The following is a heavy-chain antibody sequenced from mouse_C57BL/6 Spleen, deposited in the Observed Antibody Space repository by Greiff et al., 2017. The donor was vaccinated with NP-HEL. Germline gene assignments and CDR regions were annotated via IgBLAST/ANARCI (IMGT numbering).Heavy chain of an antibody. Sequence: QVQLKQSGAELMKPGASVKLSCKATGYTFTGYWIAWVKQRPGHGLEWIGEILPGSGSTNYNEKFKGEATFTADTSSNTAYMQLSSLTPEDSASYYWARRALRSSVCSYWREGTVVTVSA. V-gene: IGHV1-9*01. D-gene: IGHD1-1*01. CDR2: ILPGSGST. CDR3: ARRALRSSVCSY. CDR1: GYTFTGYW. J-gene: IGHJ3*01.